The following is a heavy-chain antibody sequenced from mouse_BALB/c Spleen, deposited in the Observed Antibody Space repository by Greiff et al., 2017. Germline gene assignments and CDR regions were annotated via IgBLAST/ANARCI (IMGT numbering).Heavy chain of an antibody. V-gene: IGHV5-6-5*01. CDR1: GFTFSSYA. CDR3: ARGGYGAGDY. J-gene: IGHJ2*01. CDR2: ISSGGST. Sequence: EVMLVESGGGLVKPGGSLKLSCAASGFTFSSYAMSWVRQTPEKRLEWVASISSGGSTYYPDSVKGRFTISRDNAWNILYLQMSSLRSEDTAMYYCARGGYGAGDYWGQGTTLTVSS. D-gene: IGHD1-2*01.